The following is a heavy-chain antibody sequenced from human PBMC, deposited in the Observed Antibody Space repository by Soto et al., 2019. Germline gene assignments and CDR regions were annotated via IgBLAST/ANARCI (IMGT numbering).Heavy chain of an antibody. D-gene: IGHD4-4*01. J-gene: IGHJ6*02. V-gene: IGHV3-23*01. CDR2: ISGSGGST. CDR3: AKVESHYVGGMDV. CDR1: GFTFSSYA. Sequence: GGSLRLSCAASGFTFSSYAMSWVRQAPGKGLEWVSAISGSGGSTYYADSVKGRFTISRDNSKNTLYLQMNSLRAEDTAIYYCAKVESHYVGGMDVWGQGTTVTVSS.